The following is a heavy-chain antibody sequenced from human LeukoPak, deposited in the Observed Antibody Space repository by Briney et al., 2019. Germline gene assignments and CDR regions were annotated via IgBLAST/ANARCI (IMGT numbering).Heavy chain of an antibody. D-gene: IGHD2-15*01. Sequence: GGSLRLSCAASGFTFSSYWMHWVRQAPGKGLVWVSRINSDGSSTSYADSVKGRFTISRDNSRDTLYLQMNSLRAEDAAVYYCATRYCTGGSCYSGGYFDYWGQGALVTVSS. V-gene: IGHV3-74*01. CDR3: ATRYCTGGSCYSGGYFDY. CDR2: INSDGSST. J-gene: IGHJ4*02. CDR1: GFTFSSYW.